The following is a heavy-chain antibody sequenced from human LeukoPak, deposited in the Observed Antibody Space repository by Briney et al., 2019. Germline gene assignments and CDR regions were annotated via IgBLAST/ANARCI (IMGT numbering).Heavy chain of an antibody. J-gene: IGHJ5*02. V-gene: IGHV3-11*01. CDR1: GFTFSDYY. D-gene: IGHD3-10*01. CDR2: ISSSGSTI. CDR3: ARVSTAPSSMVRGNWFDP. Sequence: GGSLRLSCAASGFTFSDYYMSWIRQAPGKGLEWVSYISSSGSTIYCADSVKGRFTISRDNAKNSLYLQMNSLRAEDTAVYYCARVSTAPSSMVRGNWFDPWGQGTLVTVSS.